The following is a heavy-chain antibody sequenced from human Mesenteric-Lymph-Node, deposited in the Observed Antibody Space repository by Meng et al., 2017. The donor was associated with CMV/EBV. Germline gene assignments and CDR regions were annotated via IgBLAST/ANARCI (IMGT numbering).Heavy chain of an antibody. CDR2: INQDGSEK. D-gene: IGHD4-23*01. V-gene: IGHV3-7*01. CDR1: EFTFSNYW. Sequence: GESLKISCAASEFTFSNYWMTWVRQAPGKGLEWVANINQDGSEKYYVDSVKGRFTISRDNAKNSLYMQMNSLRAEDTAVYYCARDVDYGGNRAMGAFDIWGQGTMVTVSS. CDR3: ARDVDYGGNRAMGAFDI. J-gene: IGHJ3*02.